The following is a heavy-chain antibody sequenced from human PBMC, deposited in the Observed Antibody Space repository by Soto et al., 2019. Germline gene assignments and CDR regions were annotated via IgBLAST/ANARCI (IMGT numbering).Heavy chain of an antibody. CDR1: GFTFSSYW. Sequence: GGSLRLSCAASGFTFSSYWMSWVRQAPGKGLEWVANIKQDGSEKYYVDSVKGRFTISRDNAKNSLYLQMNSLRAEDTAVYYCAREHIVVVVAATRYYYYYMDVWGKGTTVTVSS. CDR3: AREHIVVVVAATRYYYYYMDV. V-gene: IGHV3-7*01. D-gene: IGHD2-15*01. CDR2: IKQDGSEK. J-gene: IGHJ6*03.